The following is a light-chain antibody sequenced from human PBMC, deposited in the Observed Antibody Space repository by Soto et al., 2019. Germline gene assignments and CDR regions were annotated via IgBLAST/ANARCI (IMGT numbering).Light chain of an antibody. CDR3: QQYSSFSP. CDR2: DAS. Sequence: DIEMTQSPSTLPASVGDTVTITCRAGQTIGSWLAWYQQKLGRAPKLLIYDASTLESGVPSRFSGSGSGTEFTLTITSLQPDDFATYHCQQYSSFSPFGQGPK. J-gene: IGKJ1*01. CDR1: QTIGSW. V-gene: IGKV1-5*01.